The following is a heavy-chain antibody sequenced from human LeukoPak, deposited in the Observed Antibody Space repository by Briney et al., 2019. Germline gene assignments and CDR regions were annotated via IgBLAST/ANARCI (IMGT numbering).Heavy chain of an antibody. J-gene: IGHJ6*03. V-gene: IGHV4-61*02. CDR1: GVSISSGYYY. CDR2: INTSGST. Sequence: SETLSLTCTVSGVSISSGYYYWSWIRQPAGKGLEWIGRINTSGSTTYSPSLKSRVTISVDTSKNQFSLKLSSVTAADTAVYYCARAGYYDFWSGLHHYYYYYMDVWGKGTTVTVSS. D-gene: IGHD3-3*01. CDR3: ARAGYYDFWSGLHHYYYYYMDV.